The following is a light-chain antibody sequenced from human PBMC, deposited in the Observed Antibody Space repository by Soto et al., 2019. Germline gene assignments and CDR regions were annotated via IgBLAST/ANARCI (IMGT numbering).Light chain of an antibody. CDR3: QHCSSYSQA. J-gene: IGKJ1*01. Sequence: ENERTQAPCTLSLSEGENVSRSRRASQSVSSSYLAWFQQKPGKAPRLLISGASNWACEIPYRFSGSGSGTDFTLTISSLQPDDFAAYYCQHCSSYSQAFGQGT. V-gene: IGKV3-20*01. CDR1: QSVSSSY. CDR2: GAS.